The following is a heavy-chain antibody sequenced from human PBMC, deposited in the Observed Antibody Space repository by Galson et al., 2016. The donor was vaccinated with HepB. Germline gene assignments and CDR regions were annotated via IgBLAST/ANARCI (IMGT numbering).Heavy chain of an antibody. Sequence: SLRLSCAASGFTFSFYGMHWVRQAPDKGLEWVAVISYDGSSKYYADSVKGRFTISRDNSKNTLYRQMNSLRPGDTAVYYCAKDPRWLQQGFKYYFDFWGQGTLATVSS. D-gene: IGHD5-24*01. J-gene: IGHJ4*02. CDR1: GFTFSFYG. CDR2: ISYDGSSK. V-gene: IGHV3-30*18. CDR3: AKDPRWLQQGFKYYFDF.